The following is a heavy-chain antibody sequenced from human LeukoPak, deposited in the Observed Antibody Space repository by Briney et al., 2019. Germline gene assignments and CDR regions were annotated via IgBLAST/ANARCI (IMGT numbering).Heavy chain of an antibody. CDR3: AKLSRGVVPGEGY. CDR1: GFTSSSYD. J-gene: IGHJ4*02. V-gene: IGHV3-23*01. Sequence: PGGSLRLSCAASGFTSSSYDMSWVREAPGKGLQWVSTISGSGASTYYAESLKGRFTISRDNPGNTVYLQMNSLRAEDTAGYYCAKLSRGVVPGEGYWGQGTLVTVSS. D-gene: IGHD2-2*01. CDR2: ISGSGAST.